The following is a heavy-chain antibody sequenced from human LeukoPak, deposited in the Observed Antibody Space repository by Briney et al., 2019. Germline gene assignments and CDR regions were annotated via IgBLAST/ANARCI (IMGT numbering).Heavy chain of an antibody. CDR2: IYSGGST. CDR3: ARKARYSSGWDFDY. Sequence: GGSLRLSCAASGFTFSSYGMSWVRQAPGKGLEWVSVIYSGGSTYYADSVKGRFTISRDNSKNTLFLQMNSLRAEDTAVYYCARKARYSSGWDFDYWGQGTLVTVSS. J-gene: IGHJ4*02. CDR1: GFTFSSYG. V-gene: IGHV3-53*01. D-gene: IGHD6-19*01.